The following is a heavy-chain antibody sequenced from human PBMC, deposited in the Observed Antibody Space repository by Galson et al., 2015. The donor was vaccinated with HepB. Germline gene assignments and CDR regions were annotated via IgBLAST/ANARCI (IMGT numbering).Heavy chain of an antibody. V-gene: IGHV1-69*04. Sequence: SVKVSCKASGGTFSSYTISWVRQAPGQGLEWMGRIIPILGIANYAQKFQGRVTITADKSTSTAYMELSSLRSEDTAVYYCARDGGVAVAGDPDYWGQGTLVTVSS. CDR1: GGTFSSYT. CDR3: ARDGGVAVAGDPDY. CDR2: IIPILGIA. J-gene: IGHJ4*02. D-gene: IGHD6-19*01.